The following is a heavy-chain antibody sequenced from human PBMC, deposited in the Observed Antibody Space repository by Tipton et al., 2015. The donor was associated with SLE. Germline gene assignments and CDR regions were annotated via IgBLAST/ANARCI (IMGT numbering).Heavy chain of an antibody. D-gene: IGHD3-10*01. CDR2: IYYSGST. J-gene: IGHJ5*02. CDR1: GGSISSYY. CDR3: ARDNYYGSGSSSRWFDP. Sequence: TLSLTCTVSGGSISSYYWSWIRQPPGKGLEWIGYIYYSGSTNYNPSLKSRVTISVDTSKNQFSLKLNSVTAADTAVYYCARDNYYGSGSSSRWFDPWGQGTLVTVSS. V-gene: IGHV4-59*01.